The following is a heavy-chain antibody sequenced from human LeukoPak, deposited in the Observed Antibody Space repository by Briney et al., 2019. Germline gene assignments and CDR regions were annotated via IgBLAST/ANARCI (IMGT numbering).Heavy chain of an antibody. CDR3: ARGGGTFDY. CDR2: ISYSGNT. CDR1: GGSTSSYY. D-gene: IGHD3-16*01. J-gene: IGHJ4*02. V-gene: IGHV4-59*01. Sequence: PSETLSLTCTVSGGSTSSYYWSWIRQAPGKGLEWIGYISYSGNTNYNPSLKSRVTISIDTSKNQFSLKLTSVTAADTAVYYCARGGGTFDYWGQGILVTVSS.